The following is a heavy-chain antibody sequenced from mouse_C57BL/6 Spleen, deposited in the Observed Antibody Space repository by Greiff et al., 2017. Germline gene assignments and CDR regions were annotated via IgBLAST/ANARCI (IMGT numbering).Heavy chain of an antibody. CDR2: IYPSDSET. CDR3: ARKLRGFDY. J-gene: IGHJ2*01. D-gene: IGHD1-1*01. CDR1: GYTFTSYW. V-gene: IGHV1-61*01. Sequence: QVQLQQPGAELVRPGSSVKLSCKASGYTFTSYWMDWVKQRPGQGLEWIGNIYPSDSETHYNQKFKDKATLTVDKSSSTAYMQLSSLTSEDSAVYYRARKLRGFDYWGQGTTLTVSS.